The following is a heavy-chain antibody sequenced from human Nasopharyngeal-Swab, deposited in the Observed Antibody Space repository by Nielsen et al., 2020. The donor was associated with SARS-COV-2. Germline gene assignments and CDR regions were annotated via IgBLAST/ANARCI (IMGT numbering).Heavy chain of an antibody. Sequence: WIRKPPGKGLEWVGEINHSGSTNYNPSLKSRVTISVDTSKNQSSLKLTSVTAADTAVYYCARCFCPWKAAARWYYMDVWGKGTTVTVSS. CDR2: INHSGST. CDR3: ARCFCPWKAAARWYYMDV. V-gene: IGHV4-34*01. J-gene: IGHJ6*03. D-gene: IGHD6-13*01.